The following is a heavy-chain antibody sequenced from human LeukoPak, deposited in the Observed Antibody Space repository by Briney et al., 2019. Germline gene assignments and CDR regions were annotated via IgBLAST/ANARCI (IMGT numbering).Heavy chain of an antibody. J-gene: IGHJ3*02. V-gene: IGHV3-7*01. CDR1: GFTFSSYW. D-gene: IGHD6-19*01. Sequence: GGSLRLSCAASGFTFSSYWMSWVRQAPGKGLEWVANVKQDGSEKYYVDSVKGRFTISRDNAKNSLYLQMNSLRAEDTAVYYCARIYSSGWLDDAFDIWGQGTMVTVSS. CDR3: ARIYSSGWLDDAFDI. CDR2: VKQDGSEK.